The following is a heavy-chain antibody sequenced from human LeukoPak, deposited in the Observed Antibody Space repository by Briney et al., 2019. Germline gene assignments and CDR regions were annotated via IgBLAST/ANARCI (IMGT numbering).Heavy chain of an antibody. CDR3: ARGGDSSGYYRDY. V-gene: IGHV4-39*07. Sequence: SETLSLTCTVSGGSISSSSYYWGWIRQPPGKGLEWIGSIYYSGSTYYNPSLKSRVTISVDTSKNQFSLKLSSVTAADTAVYYCARGGDSSGYYRDYWGQGTLVTVSS. CDR2: IYYSGST. J-gene: IGHJ4*02. CDR1: GGSISSSSYY. D-gene: IGHD3-22*01.